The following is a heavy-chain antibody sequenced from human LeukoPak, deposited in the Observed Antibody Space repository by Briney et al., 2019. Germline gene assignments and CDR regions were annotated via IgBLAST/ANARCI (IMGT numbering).Heavy chain of an antibody. D-gene: IGHD3-22*01. V-gene: IGHV3-23*01. CDR1: GFTFSSYA. CDR3: AKGRVVIVVAQTDY. Sequence: GGSLRLSCAASGFTFSSYAMSWVRQAPGKGLEWVSAINGSGGSTYYADSVKGRFTISRDNSKNTLYLQMNSLRAEDTAVYYCAKGRVVIVVAQTDYWGQGTLVTVSS. J-gene: IGHJ4*02. CDR2: INGSGGST.